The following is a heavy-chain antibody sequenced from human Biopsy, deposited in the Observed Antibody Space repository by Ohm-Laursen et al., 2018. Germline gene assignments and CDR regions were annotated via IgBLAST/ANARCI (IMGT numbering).Heavy chain of an antibody. V-gene: IGHV1-18*01. CDR2: ISGYNGNT. Sequence: ASVKVSCNASGYSFTSYGISWVRQAPGEGLEWMGRISGYNGNTNYAQKFQGRVTMTADTSTSTVYMEVRGLRSDDTAVYYCARVTLPLYLDYWGQGTWVSVSS. CDR3: ARVTLPLYLDY. D-gene: IGHD5/OR15-5a*01. J-gene: IGHJ4*02. CDR1: GYSFTSYG.